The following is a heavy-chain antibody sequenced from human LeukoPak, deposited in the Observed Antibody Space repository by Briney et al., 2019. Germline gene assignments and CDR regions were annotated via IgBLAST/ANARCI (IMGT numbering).Heavy chain of an antibody. Sequence: PGGSLRLSCAASGFTVSSNYMTWVRQAPGKGLEWVSVIYSGGITHYADSVKGRFTISRDNSKNTLYLQMNSLRDDDTAMYYCARGGPLSGSSTFDHWGQGTLVTVSS. V-gene: IGHV3-53*01. CDR2: IYSGGIT. J-gene: IGHJ4*02. CDR1: GFTVSSNY. D-gene: IGHD1-26*01. CDR3: ARGGPLSGSSTFDH.